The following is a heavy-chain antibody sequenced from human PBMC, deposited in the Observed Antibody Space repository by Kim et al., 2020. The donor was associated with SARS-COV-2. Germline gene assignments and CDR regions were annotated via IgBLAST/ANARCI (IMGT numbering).Heavy chain of an antibody. D-gene: IGHD6-19*01. CDR2: IYYSGST. J-gene: IGHJ4*02. CDR1: GGSISSYY. V-gene: IGHV4-59*01. CDR3: ARERGSGWGYFDY. Sequence: SETLSLTCTVSGGSISSYYWSWIRQPPGKGLEWIGYIYYSGSTNYNPSLKSRVTISVDTSKNQFSLKLSSVTAADTAVYYCARERGSGWGYFDYWGQGTLVTVSS.